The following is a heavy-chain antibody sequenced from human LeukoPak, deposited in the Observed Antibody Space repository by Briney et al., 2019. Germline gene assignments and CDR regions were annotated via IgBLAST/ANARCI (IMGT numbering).Heavy chain of an antibody. CDR2: ISSSSSYI. J-gene: IGHJ4*02. D-gene: IGHD3-3*01. Sequence: GGSLRLSCAASGFTFSSYSMTWVRQPPGKGLEWVSSISSSSSYIYYADSVKGRFTISRDNAKNSLYLQMNSLRAEDTAVYYCARAHYDFWSGPEYYFDYWGQGTLVTVSS. V-gene: IGHV3-21*01. CDR1: GFTFSSYS. CDR3: ARAHYDFWSGPEYYFDY.